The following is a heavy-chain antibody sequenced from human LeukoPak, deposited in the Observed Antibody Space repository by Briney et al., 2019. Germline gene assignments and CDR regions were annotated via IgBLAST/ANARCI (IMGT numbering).Heavy chain of an antibody. V-gene: IGHV3-23*01. Sequence: GGSLRLSCAASGFTFSTCAMSWVGQAPGKGLEWVSSISETGGGTYYADSVKGRFTIFRDNSKNTVYLQMSSLRVEDTAIYYCSKEGISGDSYWGQGTLVTVSS. CDR3: SKEGISGDSY. D-gene: IGHD3-10*01. CDR1: GFTFSTCA. J-gene: IGHJ1*01. CDR2: ISETGGGT.